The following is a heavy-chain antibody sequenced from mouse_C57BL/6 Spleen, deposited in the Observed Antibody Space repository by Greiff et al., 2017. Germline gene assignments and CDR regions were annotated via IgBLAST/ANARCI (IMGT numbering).Heavy chain of an antibody. J-gene: IGHJ4*01. CDR3: ARFNYSYYAMGD. CDR2: IYPGSGST. V-gene: IGHV1-55*01. Sequence: QVQLQQPGAELVKPGASVKMSCKASGYTFTSYWITWVKQRPGLGLEWIGDIYPGSGSTNYNEKFKSKATLTVDTSSSTAYMQISSLTSEDSAVYYSARFNYSYYAMGDWGQGASVTVSS. CDR1: GYTFTSYW. D-gene: IGHD2-1*01.